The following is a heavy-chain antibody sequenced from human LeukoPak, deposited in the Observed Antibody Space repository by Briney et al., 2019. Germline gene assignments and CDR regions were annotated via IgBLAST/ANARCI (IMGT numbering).Heavy chain of an antibody. Sequence: SVKVSCKASGGTFSSYAISWVRQAPGQGLEWMGGIIPIFGTANYAQKFQGRVTITADKSTSTAYMELSSLRSEDTAVYYCARDVYSYGYAGGDYYFDYWGQGTLVTVSS. V-gene: IGHV1-69*06. CDR2: IIPIFGTA. J-gene: IGHJ4*02. D-gene: IGHD5-18*01. CDR1: GGTFSSYA. CDR3: ARDVYSYGYAGGDYYFDY.